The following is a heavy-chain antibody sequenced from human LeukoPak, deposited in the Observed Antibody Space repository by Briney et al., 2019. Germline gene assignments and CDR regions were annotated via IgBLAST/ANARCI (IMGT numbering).Heavy chain of an antibody. CDR1: GGSISSGGYP. Sequence: SETLSLTCAVSGGSISSGGYPWSWIRQPPGKGLEWIGYIYHSGSTYYNPSLKSRVTISVDRSKNQFSLKLSSVTAADTAVYYCARASVDYGDYDYWGQGTLVTVSS. CDR3: ARASVDYGDYDY. D-gene: IGHD4-17*01. V-gene: IGHV4-30-2*01. CDR2: IYHSGST. J-gene: IGHJ4*02.